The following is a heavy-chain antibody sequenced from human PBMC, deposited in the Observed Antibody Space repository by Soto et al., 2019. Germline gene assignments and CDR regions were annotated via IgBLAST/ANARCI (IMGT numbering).Heavy chain of an antibody. J-gene: IGHJ4*02. CDR3: ARSRANYYDSRGYYYSTFDY. Sequence: QVQLVQSGAEVKKPGSSVKVSCKTSGGTFSSYAISWVRQAPGQGLEWMGGIIPMFGTANYAQKFQGRVTITADESTSTAYMEPSRLRSEDTAVYYCARSRANYYDSRGYYYSTFDYWGQGTLVTVSS. CDR1: GGTFSSYA. D-gene: IGHD3-22*01. CDR2: IIPMFGTA. V-gene: IGHV1-69*12.